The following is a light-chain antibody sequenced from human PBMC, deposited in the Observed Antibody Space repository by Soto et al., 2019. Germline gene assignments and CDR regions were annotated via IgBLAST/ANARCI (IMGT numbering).Light chain of an antibody. J-gene: IGLJ2*01. CDR3: SSYTTSNTLV. Sequence: QSALTQPASVSGSPGQSITISCTGTSSDVGAYNYVSWYQQHPGKAPKLLIYGISNRPSEVSNRFSGSKSGNTASLTISGLQTEDEADYYCSSYTTSNTLVFGGRTKLTVL. CDR1: SSDVGAYNY. V-gene: IGLV2-14*03. CDR2: GIS.